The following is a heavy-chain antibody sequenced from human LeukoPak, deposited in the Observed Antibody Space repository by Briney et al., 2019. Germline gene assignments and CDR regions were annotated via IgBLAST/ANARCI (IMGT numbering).Heavy chain of an antibody. Sequence: ASEKVSCQASGYIFTGYYMLWVRQAPGQRLEWMGWINPNSGDTNYEQKFQGRVTMTRDTSISTANMELRRLRSDDTAVYYCARAHYRNGAFDIWGQGTVVTVSS. CDR2: INPNSGDT. J-gene: IGHJ3*02. D-gene: IGHD3-16*02. V-gene: IGHV1-2*02. CDR1: GYIFTGYY. CDR3: ARAHYRNGAFDI.